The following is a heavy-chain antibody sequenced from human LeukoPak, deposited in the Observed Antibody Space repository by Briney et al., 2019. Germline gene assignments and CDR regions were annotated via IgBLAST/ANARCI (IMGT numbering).Heavy chain of an antibody. Sequence: GGSLGLSCAASGFTVSSNYMSWVRQAPGKGLEWVSVIYSGGSTYYADSVKGRFTISRDNSKNTLYLQMNSLRAEDTAVYYCASDSSSWYVFDYWGQGTLVTVPS. V-gene: IGHV3-66*01. J-gene: IGHJ4*02. D-gene: IGHD6-13*01. CDR3: ASDSSSWYVFDY. CDR2: IYSGGST. CDR1: GFTVSSNY.